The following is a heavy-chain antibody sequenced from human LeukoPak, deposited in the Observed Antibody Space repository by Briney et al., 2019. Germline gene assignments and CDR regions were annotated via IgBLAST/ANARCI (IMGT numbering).Heavy chain of an antibody. CDR3: ARLQFGAYYDSSGFDY. CDR2: IYTSGST. CDR1: GGSISSYY. D-gene: IGHD3-22*01. Sequence: SETLSFTCTVSGGSISSYYWSWIRQPAGKGLEWIGRIYTSGSTYYNPSLKSRVTISVDTSKNQFSLKLSSVTAADTAVYYCARLQFGAYYDSSGFDYWGQGTLVTVSS. V-gene: IGHV4-4*07. J-gene: IGHJ4*02.